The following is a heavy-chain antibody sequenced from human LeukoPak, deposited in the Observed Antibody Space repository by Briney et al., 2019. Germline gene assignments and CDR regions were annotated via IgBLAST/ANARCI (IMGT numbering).Heavy chain of an antibody. J-gene: IGHJ4*02. CDR3: ARLTVEQLVEDS. Sequence: PSETLSLTCNVSGGSMRTSSNYWGWIRQSPEKGLDWIGSIYFSGTTYYNPSLKSRVTISADMSRNQFSLKLTSVTAADTAVYWCARLTVEQLVEDSWGQGTLVTVSS. D-gene: IGHD6-13*01. CDR2: IYFSGTT. V-gene: IGHV4-39*07. CDR1: GGSMRTSSNY.